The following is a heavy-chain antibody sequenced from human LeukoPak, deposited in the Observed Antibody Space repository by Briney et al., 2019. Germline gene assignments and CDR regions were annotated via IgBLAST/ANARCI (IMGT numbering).Heavy chain of an antibody. CDR1: GFTFSSYA. Sequence: GRSLRLSCAASGFTFSSYAMHWVRQAPGKGLEWVAVISYDGSNKYYADSVKGRLTISRDNSKNTLYLQMNSLRAEDTAVYYCARAYGGYAPRPCDYWGQGTLVTVSS. CDR3: ARAYGGYAPRPCDY. CDR2: ISYDGSNK. V-gene: IGHV3-30*04. J-gene: IGHJ4*02. D-gene: IGHD5-12*01.